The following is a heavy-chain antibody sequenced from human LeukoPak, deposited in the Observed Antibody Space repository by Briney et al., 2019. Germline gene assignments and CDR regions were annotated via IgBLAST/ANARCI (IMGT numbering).Heavy chain of an antibody. CDR2: ISSNGGST. D-gene: IGHD5-18*01. J-gene: IGHJ4*02. CDR1: GFTFSSYA. V-gene: IGHV3-64D*06. Sequence: GGSLRLSCSASGFTFSSYAMHWVRQAPGKGLEYVSAISSNGGSTYYADSVKGRFTISRDNSKNALYLQMSSLRAEDTAVYYCVKDLQTSRSGYSYAPFDYWGQGTLVTVSS. CDR3: VKDLQTSRSGYSYAPFDY.